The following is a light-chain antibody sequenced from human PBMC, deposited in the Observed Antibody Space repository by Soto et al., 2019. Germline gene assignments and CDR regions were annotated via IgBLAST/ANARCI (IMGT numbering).Light chain of an antibody. CDR2: STS. CDR3: LLYYGGAGV. Sequence: QAVVTQEPSLTVSPGGTVTLTCASRTGAVTRVNYPNWFQQKPGQAPRARIYSTSNKHSWTPARFSGSLLGGKAALTLSGVQPEDEAEYYCLLYYGGAGVFGGGTKLTVL. CDR1: TGAVTRVNY. V-gene: IGLV7-43*01. J-gene: IGLJ2*01.